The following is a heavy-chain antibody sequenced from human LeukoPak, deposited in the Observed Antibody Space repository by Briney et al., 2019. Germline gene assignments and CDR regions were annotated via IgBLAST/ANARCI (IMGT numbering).Heavy chain of an antibody. CDR3: ARYALISGSRWLDP. J-gene: IGHJ5*02. CDR1: GFTLSSYW. V-gene: IGHV3-7*01. CDR2: IKQDGCEK. Sequence: PGGSLRLSCAASGFTLSSYWMSWVRQAPAKGLEGVAHIKQDGCEKYYVDSVKGRFINSRDNAKNSLCLQMNSLRGDDTAVYYCARYALISGSRWLDPWGQGTLVTVSS. D-gene: IGHD3-22*01.